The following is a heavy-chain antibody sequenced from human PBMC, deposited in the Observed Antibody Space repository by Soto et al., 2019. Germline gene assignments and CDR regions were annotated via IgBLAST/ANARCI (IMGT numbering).Heavy chain of an antibody. CDR1: GVSVRTTD. J-gene: IGHJ4*01. CDR3: AREVRCARPID. Sequence: AGSIKLACASSGVSVRTTDMAGAFQAPGKGLEWVSSIYSDGNTYYAASVQGRFAISRDNSKNTLYLQMNSLRAEDTAVYYCAREVRCARPID. CDR2: IYSDGNT. D-gene: IGHD2-8*01. V-gene: IGHV3-66*01.